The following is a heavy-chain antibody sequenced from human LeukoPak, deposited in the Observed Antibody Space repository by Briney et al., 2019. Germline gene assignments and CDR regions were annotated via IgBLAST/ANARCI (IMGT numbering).Heavy chain of an antibody. Sequence: GGSLRLSCAASGFTFSSYWMSWVRQAPGKGLEWVANIKQDGSEKYYVDSVKGRFTISRDNAKNSLYQQMNSLRAEDTAVYYCARGGYYGSGSYYEFDYWGQGTLVTVSS. J-gene: IGHJ4*02. CDR1: GFTFSSYW. CDR3: ARGGYYGSGSYYEFDY. V-gene: IGHV3-7*03. D-gene: IGHD3-10*01. CDR2: IKQDGSEK.